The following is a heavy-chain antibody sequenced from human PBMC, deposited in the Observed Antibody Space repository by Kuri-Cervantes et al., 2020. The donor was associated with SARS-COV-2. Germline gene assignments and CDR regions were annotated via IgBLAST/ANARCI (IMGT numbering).Heavy chain of an antibody. V-gene: IGHV3-23*01. D-gene: IGHD6-13*01. Sequence: GESLKISCAASGFTFSSYAMSWVRQAPGKGLEWVSAISGSGGSTYYADSVKGRFTISRDNSKNTLYLQMNSLRAEDTAVYYCAKDLDTIAAAPLFDYWGQGTLVTVSS. J-gene: IGHJ4*02. CDR1: GFTFSSYA. CDR3: AKDLDTIAAAPLFDY. CDR2: ISGSGGST.